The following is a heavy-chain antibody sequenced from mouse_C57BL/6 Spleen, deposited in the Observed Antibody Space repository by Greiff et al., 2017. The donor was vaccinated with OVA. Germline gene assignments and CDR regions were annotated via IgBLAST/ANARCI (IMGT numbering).Heavy chain of an antibody. J-gene: IGHJ3*01. Sequence: VQLQQPGAELARPGASVKMSCKASGYTFTSYTMHWVKQRPGQGLEWIGYINPSSGYTKYNQKFKDKATLTADKSSSTAYRQLGSLTSDDSAVYYCARGGGCDYDAGSWFAYWGQGTLVTVSA. D-gene: IGHD2-4*01. CDR3: ARGGGCDYDAGSWFAY. V-gene: IGHV1-4*01. CDR2: INPSSGYT. CDR1: GYTFTSYT.